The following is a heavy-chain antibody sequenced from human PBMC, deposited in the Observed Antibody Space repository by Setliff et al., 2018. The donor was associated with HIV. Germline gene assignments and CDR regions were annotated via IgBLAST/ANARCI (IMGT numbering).Heavy chain of an antibody. CDR1: GDSISSGSYY. V-gene: IGHV4-61*09. D-gene: IGHD3-16*01. CDR3: AKRTFGSGRFDP. CDR2: IHTTGST. J-gene: IGHJ5*02. Sequence: PSETLSLTCSVSGDSISSGSYYWSWIRLPAGKGLEWIGQIHTTGSTNYNPSLKSRVTISIDTSKNQFSLKLNSVTATDTAVYYCAKRTFGSGRFDPWGQGTLVTSPQ.